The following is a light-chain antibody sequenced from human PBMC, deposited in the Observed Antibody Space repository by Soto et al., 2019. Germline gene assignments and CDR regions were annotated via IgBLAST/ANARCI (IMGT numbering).Light chain of an antibody. CDR1: SSDIGGYNY. Sequence: QSVLTPPASVSGSPGQSITISRAGTSSDIGGYNYVSWYQQHPGKAPKVMIYEVSNRPSGVSNRFSGSKSGNTASLTISGLQAEDEADYYCSSYTSSSTLYVFGSGTKVA. V-gene: IGLV2-14*01. J-gene: IGLJ1*01. CDR3: SSYTSSSTLYV. CDR2: EVS.